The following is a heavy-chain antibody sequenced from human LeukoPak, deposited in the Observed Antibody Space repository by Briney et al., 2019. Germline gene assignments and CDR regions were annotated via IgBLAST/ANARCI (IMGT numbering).Heavy chain of an antibody. CDR3: ARDTAPPAGYYYDSSGYYLDAFDI. CDR1: GGSISSYY. J-gene: IGHJ3*02. CDR2: IYYSGST. Sequence: SETLSLTCTVSGGSISSYYWSWIRPPPGKGLERIGYIYYSGSTNYNPSLKSRVTISVDTSKNQFSLKLSSVTAADTAVYYCARDTAPPAGYYYDSSGYYLDAFDIWGQGTMVTVSS. V-gene: IGHV4-59*01. D-gene: IGHD3-22*01.